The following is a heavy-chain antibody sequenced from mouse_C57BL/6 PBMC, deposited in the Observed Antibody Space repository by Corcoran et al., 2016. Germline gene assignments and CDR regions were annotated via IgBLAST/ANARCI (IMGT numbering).Heavy chain of an antibody. Sequence: DVQLQAGGPCLVNPSTSMFPTSAVTGYSITSGYYWNWIRQLPGNKLEWMGYISYDGSNNYNPSLNNRISITHETSKNQLFLKLNSVTTEDTATYYCGRDYYYDYDATRYYGAMDYCGQGTSVAVS. J-gene: IGHJ4*01. D-gene: IGHD2-4*01. CDR3: GRDYYYDYDATRYYGAMDY. CDR2: ISYDGSN. CDR1: GYSITSGYY. V-gene: IGHV3-6*01.